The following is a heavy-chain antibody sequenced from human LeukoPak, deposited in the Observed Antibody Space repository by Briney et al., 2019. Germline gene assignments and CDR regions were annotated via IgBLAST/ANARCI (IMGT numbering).Heavy chain of an antibody. D-gene: IGHD2/OR15-2a*01. V-gene: IGHV3-7*01. Sequence: GGSLRLSCAASGFIFSSYAMNWVRQAPGKGLEWVANIKQDGSEKYYVDSVKGRFTISRDNAKNSLYLHMNSLRAEDTAVYYCAKEGAYPVITYDSWGQGTLVSVSS. CDR3: AKEGAYPVITYDS. J-gene: IGHJ5*01. CDR2: IKQDGSEK. CDR1: GFIFSSYA.